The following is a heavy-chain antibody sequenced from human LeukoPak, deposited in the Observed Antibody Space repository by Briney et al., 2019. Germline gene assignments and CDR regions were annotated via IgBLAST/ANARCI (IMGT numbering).Heavy chain of an antibody. J-gene: IGHJ4*02. Sequence: GGSLRLSCAASGFTVSSNYMSWVRQAPGKGLEWVSAISGSGGSTYYADSVKGRFTISRDNSKNTLYLQMNSLRAKDTAVYYCAKEPPFWFGYYFDYWGQGTLVTVSS. CDR1: GFTVSSNY. D-gene: IGHD3-10*01. CDR2: ISGSGGST. CDR3: AKEPPFWFGYYFDY. V-gene: IGHV3-23*01.